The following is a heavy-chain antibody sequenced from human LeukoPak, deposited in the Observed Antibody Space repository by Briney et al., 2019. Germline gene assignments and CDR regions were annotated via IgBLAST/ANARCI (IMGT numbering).Heavy chain of an antibody. CDR3: AKAPMVRGVIISN. CDR2: ISGSGGST. J-gene: IGHJ4*02. V-gene: IGHV3-23*01. CDR1: GFTLSSYA. Sequence: PGGSLRLSCAASGFTLSSYAMSWVRQAPGKGLEWVSAISGSGGSTYYADSVKGRFTISRDNSKNTLYLQMNSLRAEDTAVYYCAKAPMVRGVIISNWGQGTLVTVSS. D-gene: IGHD3-10*01.